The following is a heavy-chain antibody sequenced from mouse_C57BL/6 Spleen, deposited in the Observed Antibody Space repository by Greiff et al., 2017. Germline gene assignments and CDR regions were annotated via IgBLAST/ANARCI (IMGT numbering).Heavy chain of an antibody. D-gene: IGHD1-1*01. J-gene: IGHJ4*01. V-gene: IGHV5-9-1*02. CDR1: GFTFSSYA. Sequence: EVQRVESGEGLVKPGGSLKLSCAASGFTFSSYAMSWVRQTPEKRLEWVAYISSGGDYIYYADTVKGRFTISRDNARNTLYLQMSSLKSEDTAMYYCTRDGDYYGSSPYYAMDYWGQGTSVTVSS. CDR3: TRDGDYYGSSPYYAMDY. CDR2: ISSGGDYI.